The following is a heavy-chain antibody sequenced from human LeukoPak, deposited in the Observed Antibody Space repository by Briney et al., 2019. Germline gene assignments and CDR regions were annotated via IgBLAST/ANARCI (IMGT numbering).Heavy chain of an antibody. CDR1: GFTFSSYS. V-gene: IGHV3-48*04. CDR2: ISSSSSTI. J-gene: IGHJ3*02. CDR3: ARAYCGGDCLYDAFDI. D-gene: IGHD2-21*02. Sequence: PGGSLRLSCAASGFTFSSYSMNWVRQAPGKGLEWVSYISSSSSTIYYADSVKGRFTISRDNAKNSLYLQMNSLRAEDTAVYYCARAYCGGDCLYDAFDIWGQGTMVTVSS.